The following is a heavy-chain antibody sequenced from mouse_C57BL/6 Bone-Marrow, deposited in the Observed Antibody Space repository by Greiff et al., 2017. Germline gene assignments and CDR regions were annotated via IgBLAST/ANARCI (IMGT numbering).Heavy chain of an antibody. J-gene: IGHJ1*03. CDR2: IYTGDGDT. CDR3: ARGRLPLVFDV. Sequence: QVQLKQSGAELVKPGASVKISCKASGYAFSSYWMNWVKQRPGKGLEWIGQIYTGDGDTNYNGKFKGKATLTADKSSITAYMQLSRLTSEDSAVYFCARGRLPLVFDVWGTGTTVTVSS. V-gene: IGHV1-80*01. D-gene: IGHD2-4*01. CDR1: GYAFSSYW.